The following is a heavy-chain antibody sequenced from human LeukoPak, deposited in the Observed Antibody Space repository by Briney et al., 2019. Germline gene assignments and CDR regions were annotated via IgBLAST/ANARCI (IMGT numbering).Heavy chain of an antibody. V-gene: IGHV4-34*01. CDR3: ARVPYYYDSSGHYSGYFDY. CDR2: INHSGST. J-gene: IGHJ4*02. D-gene: IGHD3-22*01. Sequence: SETLSLTCAVYGGSFNDYYWSWIRQPPGKGLEWIGEINHSGSTNYNPSLKSRVTISVDTSKNQFSLKLSSVTAADTAVYYCARVPYYYDSSGHYSGYFDYWGQGTLVTVSS. CDR1: GGSFNDYY.